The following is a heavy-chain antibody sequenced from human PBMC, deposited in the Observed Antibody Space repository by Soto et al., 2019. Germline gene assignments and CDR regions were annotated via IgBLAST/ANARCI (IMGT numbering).Heavy chain of an antibody. D-gene: IGHD3-10*01. V-gene: IGHV1-3*01. CDR1: GYTFTSYA. CDR2: INAGNGNT. Sequence: GASVKVSCKASGYTFTSYAMHWVRQAPGQRLEWMGWINAGNGNTKYSQKFQGGVTITRDTSASTAYMELSSLRSEDTAVYYCARDRGYYGSGSYSQGAYWGQGSLVTVSS. J-gene: IGHJ4*02. CDR3: ARDRGYYGSGSYSQGAY.